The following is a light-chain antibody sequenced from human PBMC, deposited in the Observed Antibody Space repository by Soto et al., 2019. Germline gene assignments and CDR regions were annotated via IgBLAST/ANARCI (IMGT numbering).Light chain of an antibody. Sequence: DIQMTQSPPTLSASVGDRVTITCRASQSISIWLAWYQQRPGKAPKLLIYDASTLESGVPSRFSGSGSGTEFTLTISSLQPDDFATYYCQQYNFDPYTFGQGTKVEI. CDR2: DAS. V-gene: IGKV1-5*01. CDR3: QQYNFDPYT. CDR1: QSISIW. J-gene: IGKJ2*01.